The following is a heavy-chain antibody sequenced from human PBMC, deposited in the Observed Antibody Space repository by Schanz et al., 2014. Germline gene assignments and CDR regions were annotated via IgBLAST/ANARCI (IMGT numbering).Heavy chain of an antibody. J-gene: IGHJ6*02. D-gene: IGHD6-6*01. Sequence: QVQLVESGGGVVQPGRSLRLSCAASGFSFDKYGMHWVRQAPGKGLEWVGVIWYDGSKTYYADSVRGRFTISRENSKNTLHLQMNSLRAEDTAVYYCAKIWKGHPIEVRPGWSDGMDVWGQGTTVTVSS. CDR2: IWYDGSKT. CDR3: AKIWKGHPIEVRPGWSDGMDV. V-gene: IGHV3-33*06. CDR1: GFSFDKYG.